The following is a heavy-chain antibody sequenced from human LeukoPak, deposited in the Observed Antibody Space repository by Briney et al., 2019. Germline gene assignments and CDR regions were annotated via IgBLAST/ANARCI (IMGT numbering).Heavy chain of an antibody. Sequence: PSETLSLTCTVSGGSISSYYWSWIRQPPGKGLEWIGYIYYSGSTNYNPSLKSRVTISVDTSKNQFSLKLSSVTAADTAVYYCARGVTARIYYYMDVWGKGTTVTVSS. CDR2: IYYSGST. D-gene: IGHD6-6*01. CDR1: GGSISSYY. CDR3: ARGVTARIYYYMDV. V-gene: IGHV4-59*12. J-gene: IGHJ6*03.